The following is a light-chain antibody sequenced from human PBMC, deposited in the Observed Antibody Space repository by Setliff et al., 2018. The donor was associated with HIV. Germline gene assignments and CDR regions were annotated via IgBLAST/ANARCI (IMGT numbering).Light chain of an antibody. Sequence: QSVLTQPASVSGSPGQSITISCTGTSSDVGAYNYVSWYQQYPAKAPKLMIYDVSVRRSGVSTRFSGSKSGNTASLTISGLQAEDEADYYCSSYTSNNARVFGTGTKGTVL. CDR3: SSYTSNNARV. J-gene: IGLJ1*01. CDR1: SSDVGAYNY. CDR2: DVS. V-gene: IGLV2-14*03.